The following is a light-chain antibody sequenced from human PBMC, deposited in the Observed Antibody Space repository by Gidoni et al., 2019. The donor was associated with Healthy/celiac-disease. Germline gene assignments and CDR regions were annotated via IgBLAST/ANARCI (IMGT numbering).Light chain of an antibody. CDR3: QQDGSSPVT. Sequence: EIWFTQSPGTLSLSPGETATLSCRASQSVSSSYLAWYQQKPGQAPRLLIYGASSRATGIPDRFSGSGSGTDFTLTISRLEPEDFAVYYCQQDGSSPVTFXQXTKLEIK. CDR2: GAS. CDR1: QSVSSSY. V-gene: IGKV3-20*01. J-gene: IGKJ2*01.